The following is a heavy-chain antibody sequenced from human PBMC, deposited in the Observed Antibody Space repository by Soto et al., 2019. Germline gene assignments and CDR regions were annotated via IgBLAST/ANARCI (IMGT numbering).Heavy chain of an antibody. V-gene: IGHV4-59*11. J-gene: IGHJ3*02. CDR3: ARTNAFDI. Sequence: ASETLSLTCTVSGGSISSHYWSWIRQPPGRGLEWIGFISYSGSPNYNPSLKSRVTISVDTSKNQFSLKLNSMTAADTAVYYCARTNAFDIWGQGTMVTVSS. CDR2: ISYSGSP. CDR1: GGSISSHY.